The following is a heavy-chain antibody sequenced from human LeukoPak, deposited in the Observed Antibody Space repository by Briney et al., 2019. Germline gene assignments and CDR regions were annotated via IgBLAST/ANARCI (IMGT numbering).Heavy chain of an antibody. J-gene: IGHJ5*02. Sequence: GGSLRLSCAASGLIFSDAWVSWVRQAPGKGLEWVGRIKSKAGVETRDYGAPVKGRFTISRDDSENTVFLQLNTLKIEDTAVYYCAWSGLNYFATWGQGTLVTVSS. D-gene: IGHD3-3*01. CDR3: AWSGLNYFAT. V-gene: IGHV3-15*01. CDR1: GLIFSDAW. CDR2: IKSKAGVETR.